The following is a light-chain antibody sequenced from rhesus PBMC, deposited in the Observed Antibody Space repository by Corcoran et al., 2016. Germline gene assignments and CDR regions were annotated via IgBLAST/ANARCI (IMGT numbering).Light chain of an antibody. CDR1: QSVGSS. V-gene: IGKV3-53*01. Sequence: QVILTQSPATLSLSPGERATLSFRASQSVGSSLSWYQQKPWQAPRLLFDGASSRATGIPDRFSGRGAGTEFTLTISSLGPEDVAVYYCQKYSSSPYSFGQGTKVEIK. CDR2: GAS. CDR3: QKYSSSPYS. J-gene: IGKJ2*01.